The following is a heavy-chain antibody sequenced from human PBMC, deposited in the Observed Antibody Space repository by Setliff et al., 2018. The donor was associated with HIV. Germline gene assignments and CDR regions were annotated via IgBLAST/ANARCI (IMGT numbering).Heavy chain of an antibody. D-gene: IGHD3-22*01. CDR2: ISAYNGNT. V-gene: IGHV1-18*01. CDR1: GYSFSNYA. CDR3: ARDEGFDSSGYYLGTFDY. Sequence: ASVKVSCKASGYSFSNYAMNWVRQAPGRGLEWMGWISAYNGNTNYAQKLQGRVTMTTDTSTSTAYMELRSLRSDDTAVYYCARDEGFDSSGYYLGTFDYWGQGTLVTVSS. J-gene: IGHJ4*02.